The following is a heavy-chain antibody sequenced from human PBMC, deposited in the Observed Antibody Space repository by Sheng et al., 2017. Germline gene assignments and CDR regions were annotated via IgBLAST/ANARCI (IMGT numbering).Heavy chain of an antibody. CDR1: GDTLSSSG. V-gene: IGHV1-69*05. CDR3: ARLPRGPYYYMDV. CDR2: TIPLFNDN. Sequence: QVHLEQSGAEVKKPGSSVRVSCKASGDTLSSSGITWVRQAPGQGLEWLGGTIPLFNDNNYAQNFQGRLTITTDESTTTAYIQLSSLRPEDTAVYYCARLPRGPYYYMDVWGTGTTVTVSS. D-gene: IGHD2-2*01. J-gene: IGHJ6*03.